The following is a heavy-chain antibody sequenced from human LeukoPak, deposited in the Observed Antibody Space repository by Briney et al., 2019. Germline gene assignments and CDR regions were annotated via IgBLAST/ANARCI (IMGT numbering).Heavy chain of an antibody. Sequence: GASVKVSCKASGYTFTSYGISWVRQAPGQGLEWMGWISAYNGNTNYAQKLQGRVTMTTDTSTSTAYMELRSLRSDDTAVYYCARALNIDEYYYDSSGYYSWGFDPWGQGTLVTVSS. CDR2: ISAYNGNT. CDR3: ARALNIDEYYYDSSGYYSWGFDP. V-gene: IGHV1-18*01. D-gene: IGHD3-22*01. J-gene: IGHJ5*02. CDR1: GYTFTSYG.